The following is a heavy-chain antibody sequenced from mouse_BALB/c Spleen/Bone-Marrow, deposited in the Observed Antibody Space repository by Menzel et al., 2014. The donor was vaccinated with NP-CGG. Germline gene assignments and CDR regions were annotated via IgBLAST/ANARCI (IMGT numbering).Heavy chain of an antibody. Sequence: EVQLQQSGGGLVQPGGSLKLSCAASGFDFSRYWMTWVRQAPGKGLERIGEINPDSSTINYTPSLKDKFIISRDNAKNTLYLQMSKVRSEDTALYYCARPGYYGYQDVWGAGTTVTVSS. CDR1: GFDFSRYW. D-gene: IGHD1-2*01. CDR2: INPDSSTI. V-gene: IGHV4-1*02. CDR3: ARPGYYGYQDV. J-gene: IGHJ1*01.